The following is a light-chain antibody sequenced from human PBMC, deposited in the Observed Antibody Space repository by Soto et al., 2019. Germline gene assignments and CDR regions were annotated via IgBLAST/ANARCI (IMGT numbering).Light chain of an antibody. V-gene: IGKV3-20*01. J-gene: IGKJ5*01. CDR1: QSVSSSH. Sequence: EIVLTQSPGTLSLSPGERATLSCRASQSVSSSHLAWYQQKPGQAPRLLIYGASSRATGIPDRFAASGSETDFTLTISRLEPEDFAVYYCQQYGSSITFGQGTRLEI. CDR2: GAS. CDR3: QQYGSSIT.